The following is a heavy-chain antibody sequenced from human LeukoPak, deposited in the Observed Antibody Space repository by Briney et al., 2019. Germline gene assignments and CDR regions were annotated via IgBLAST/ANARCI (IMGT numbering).Heavy chain of an antibody. V-gene: IGHV3-23*01. CDR2: ISNSGGRT. CDR3: AKRGVVIRVILVGFHKEAYYFDS. J-gene: IGHJ4*02. D-gene: IGHD3-22*01. Sequence: GGSLRLSCAVSGITISNYGMSWVRQAPGKGLEWVAGISNSGGRTNYADSVKCRFTISRDNPKNTLYLQMNSLRAEDTAVYFCAKRGVVIRVILVGFHKEAYYFDSWGQGALVTVSS. CDR1: GITISNYG.